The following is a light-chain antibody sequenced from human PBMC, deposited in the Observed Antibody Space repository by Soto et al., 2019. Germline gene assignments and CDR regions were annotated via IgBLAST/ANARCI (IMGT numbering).Light chain of an antibody. CDR2: KDS. J-gene: IGLJ3*02. V-gene: IGLV3-16*01. Sequence: SYELTQPPSVSVSLGQMARITCSGEGLPRKYAYWYQQKPGQPPVLVIHKDSERPSGIPERFSGSSSGTIATLTITGVQAEDEVDYYCLSADSGRTTSYRVFGGGTKVTVL. CDR3: LSADSGRTTSYRV. CDR1: GLPRKY.